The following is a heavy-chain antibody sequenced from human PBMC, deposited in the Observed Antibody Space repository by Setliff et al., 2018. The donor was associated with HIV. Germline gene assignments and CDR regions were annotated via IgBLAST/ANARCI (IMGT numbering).Heavy chain of an antibody. CDR1: GLSFSDYE. D-gene: IGHD3-16*02. Sequence: GGSLRLSCAASGLSFSDYEMNWVRQSPGKGLEWLSYISPSGDTIYYADSVKGRFTISRDNARKSLFLQMSSLRGDDSALYYCVRGAFIVMGRSASSGGFWGQGTLVTV. V-gene: IGHV3-48*03. CDR3: VRGAFIVMGRSASSGGF. J-gene: IGHJ4*02. CDR2: ISPSGDTI.